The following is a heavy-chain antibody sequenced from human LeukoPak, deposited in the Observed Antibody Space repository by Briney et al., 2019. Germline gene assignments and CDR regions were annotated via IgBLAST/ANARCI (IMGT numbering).Heavy chain of an antibody. V-gene: IGHV3-30*18. D-gene: IGHD6-19*01. CDR1: GFTFSSYG. CDR2: ISYDGSNK. J-gene: IGHJ4*02. Sequence: GGSLRLSCAASGFTFSSYGMPWVRQAPGKGLEWVAVISYDGSNKYYADSVKGRFTISRDNSKNTLYLQMNSLRAEDTAVYYCAKVHSGAFDYWGQGTLVTVSS. CDR3: AKVHSGAFDY.